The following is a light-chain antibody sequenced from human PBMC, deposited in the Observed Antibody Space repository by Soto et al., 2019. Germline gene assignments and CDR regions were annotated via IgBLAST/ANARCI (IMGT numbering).Light chain of an antibody. Sequence: DIQMTQSPSTLSASVGDRVTITCRASQSISSRLAWYQQKPGKAPKLLIYKASSLESGVPSRFSGSGSGTEFTLTISSLQPDDFASYYCQQYNSYSRWTFGQGTKVEIK. CDR2: KAS. V-gene: IGKV1-5*03. CDR1: QSISSR. CDR3: QQYNSYSRWT. J-gene: IGKJ1*01.